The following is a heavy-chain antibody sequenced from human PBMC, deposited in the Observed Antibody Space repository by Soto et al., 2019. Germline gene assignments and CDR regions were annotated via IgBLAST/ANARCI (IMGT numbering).Heavy chain of an antibody. D-gene: IGHD3-16*01. V-gene: IGHV1-2*04. CDR1: GYTFSNYG. Sequence: ASVKVSCKASGYTFSNYGIHWVRQAPGQGLEWMGWINPNIGATNYAQKFQGWVTMTRDTSINTAYMELSRLKSDDTAVYFCARELMKGGDDDAFDIWGQGTMVTVSS. J-gene: IGHJ3*02. CDR2: INPNIGAT. CDR3: ARELMKGGDDDAFDI.